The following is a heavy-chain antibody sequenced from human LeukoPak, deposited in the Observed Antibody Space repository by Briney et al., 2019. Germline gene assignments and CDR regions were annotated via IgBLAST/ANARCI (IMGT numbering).Heavy chain of an antibody. V-gene: IGHV1-2*02. Sequence: ASVKVSCKASGYTFTSYYMHWVRQAPGQGLEWMGWIIPNNGGTNYAQKFQGRVTMTRDTSISTAFMELSRLRSDDTAIYYCARANANYFDYWGQGTLVTVSA. CDR1: GYTFTSYY. CDR3: ARANANYFDY. CDR2: IIPNNGGT. J-gene: IGHJ4*02.